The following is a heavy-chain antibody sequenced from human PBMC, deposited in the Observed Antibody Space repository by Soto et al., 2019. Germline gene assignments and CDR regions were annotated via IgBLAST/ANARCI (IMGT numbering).Heavy chain of an antibody. Sequence: QVQLVQSGAEVKKPGSSVKVSCKASGGTFSSYAISWVRQAPGQGLEWMGGIIPMLGTANYAQKFQGRVTINADESTSTAYRELTSLRSEDTAVYYCARAVEMATMGHRYYGIDVWGQGTTVTVSS. V-gene: IGHV1-69*11. D-gene: IGHD5-12*01. CDR3: ARAVEMATMGHRYYGIDV. J-gene: IGHJ6*02. CDR1: GGTFSSYA. CDR2: IIPMLGTA.